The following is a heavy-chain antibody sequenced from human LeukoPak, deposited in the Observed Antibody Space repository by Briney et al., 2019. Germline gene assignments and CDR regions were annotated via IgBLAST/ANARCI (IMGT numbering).Heavy chain of an antibody. CDR2: IRYDGSNK. Sequence: PGGSLRLSCAASGFTFSSYGIHWVRQAPGKGLEWVAFIRYDGSNKYYADSVKGRFTISRDNSKNTLYLQMNSLRAEDTAVYYCAKGGYGDHYYYYYYMDVWGKGTTVTVSS. J-gene: IGHJ6*03. V-gene: IGHV3-30*02. CDR1: GFTFSSYG. D-gene: IGHD4-17*01. CDR3: AKGGYGDHYYYYYYMDV.